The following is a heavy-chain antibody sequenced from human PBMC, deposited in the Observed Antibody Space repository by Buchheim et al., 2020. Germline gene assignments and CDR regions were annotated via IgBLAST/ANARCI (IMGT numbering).Heavy chain of an antibody. D-gene: IGHD1-1*01. CDR2: INQDGRTT. CDR1: GFTFRASW. CDR3: SREFGGNDDY. V-gene: IGHV3-74*01. Sequence: EVQLVESGGGLVLPGGSLRLACAGSGFTFRASWMHWVRQAPGKGLVWVSRINQDGRTTNYAESVRGRFRISRDHAKNTGYLEMNSLRVEDTALYYCSREFGGNDDYWGQGSL. J-gene: IGHJ4*02.